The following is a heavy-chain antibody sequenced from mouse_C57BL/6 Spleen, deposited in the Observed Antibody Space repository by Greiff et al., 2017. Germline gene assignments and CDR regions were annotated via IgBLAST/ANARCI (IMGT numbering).Heavy chain of an antibody. CDR3: ARQGPYWYFDV. D-gene: IGHD3-3*01. J-gene: IGHJ1*03. CDR1: GYTFTDHS. CDR2: IYPSDGST. Sequence: QVQLQQSDAELVKPGASVKISCKASGYTFTDHSIHWMKQRPEQGLEWIGYIYPSDGSTKYNEKFKGKATLTADKSSSTAYMQLNSLTSEDSAVYFCARQGPYWYFDVWGTGTTVTVSS. V-gene: IGHV1-78*01.